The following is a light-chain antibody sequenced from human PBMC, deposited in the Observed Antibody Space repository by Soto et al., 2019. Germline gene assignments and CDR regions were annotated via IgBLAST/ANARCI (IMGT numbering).Light chain of an antibody. V-gene: IGKV3-11*01. CDR1: QYVNIY. Sequence: EIVLTQSPATVSLSPGERVTLSCRASQYVNIYLAWYQQKPGQAPRLLIYDASNRATGVPARFSGSGSGTDFTLTISSLESEDFAGYYCQQRASWPLTFGGGTKVDIK. CDR2: DAS. J-gene: IGKJ4*01. CDR3: QQRASWPLT.